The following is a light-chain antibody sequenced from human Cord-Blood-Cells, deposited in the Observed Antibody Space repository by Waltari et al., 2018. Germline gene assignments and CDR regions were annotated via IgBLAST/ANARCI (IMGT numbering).Light chain of an antibody. V-gene: IGKV1-8*01. CDR3: QQYYSYPLT. Sequence: AIRMTQSPSSFSASTGDRVTTTCRASQGISSYLAWYQQKPGKAPKLLIYAASTLQSGVPSGFSGSGSGTDFTLTISCLQSEDFATYYCQQYYSYPLTFGGGTKVEIK. J-gene: IGKJ4*01. CDR1: QGISSY. CDR2: AAS.